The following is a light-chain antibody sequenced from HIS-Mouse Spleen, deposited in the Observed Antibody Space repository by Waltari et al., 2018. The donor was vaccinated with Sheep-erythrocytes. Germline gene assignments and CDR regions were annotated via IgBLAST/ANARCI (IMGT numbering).Light chain of an antibody. CDR3: CSYAGSYNHV. CDR2: EDS. J-gene: IGLJ1*01. Sequence: SYELTQPPSVSVSPGQTARITCSGAALPTKYAYWYQQKSGQAPVLVIYEDSKRPSGTPDRFSGSKSGNTASLTISGLQAEDEADYYCCSYAGSYNHVFATGTKVTVL. CDR1: ALPTKY. V-gene: IGLV3-10*01.